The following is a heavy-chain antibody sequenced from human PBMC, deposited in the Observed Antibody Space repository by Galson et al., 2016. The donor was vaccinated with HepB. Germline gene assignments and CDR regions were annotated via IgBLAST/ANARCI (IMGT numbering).Heavy chain of an antibody. CDR1: GGFVTSYY. CDR3: ATTHITLRPGYNGMDV. V-gene: IGHV4-59*02. Sequence: SETLSLTCTVSGGFVTSYYWSWIRQPPGKGLEWIGFIHYSGHTNNNPSLKSRVTLSVDMSKNQLSLRLSSVTAADTAVYYCATTHITLRPGYNGMDVWGQGTTVTVSS. CDR2: IHYSGHT. J-gene: IGHJ6*02. D-gene: IGHD2-21*01.